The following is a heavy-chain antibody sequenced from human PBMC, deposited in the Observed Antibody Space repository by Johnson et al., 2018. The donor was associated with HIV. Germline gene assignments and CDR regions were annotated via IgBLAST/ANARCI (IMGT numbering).Heavy chain of an antibody. D-gene: IGHD1-7*01. CDR2: IRFDGSDK. Sequence: QVQLVESGGGVVRSGGSLRLSCAASGFTFSSYGMHWVRQAPGKGLAWVAFIRFDGSDKYSADSAQGRFTISRDNSKNTLYLQMNSLRAEDTAVYYCAFRYQKEVTTPKIVTQTYNWNYMMAFDMWGQGTMVTVSS. CDR3: AFRYQKEVTTPKIVTQTYNWNYMMAFDM. J-gene: IGHJ3*02. CDR1: GFTFSSYG. V-gene: IGHV3-30*02.